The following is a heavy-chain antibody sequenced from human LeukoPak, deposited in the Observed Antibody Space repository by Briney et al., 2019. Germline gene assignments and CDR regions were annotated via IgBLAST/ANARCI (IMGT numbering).Heavy chain of an antibody. CDR3: ARDIASRLPFDY. CDR2: INSDGSST. J-gene: IGHJ4*02. Sequence: PGGSLRVSCVASGFTFSSYWMHWVRQAPGKGLVWVSRINSDGSSTSYVDSVKGRFTISRDNAKNTLYLQMNSLRAEDTAVYYCARDIASRLPFDYWGQGTLVTVSS. CDR1: GFTFSSYW. V-gene: IGHV3-74*01. D-gene: IGHD6-13*01.